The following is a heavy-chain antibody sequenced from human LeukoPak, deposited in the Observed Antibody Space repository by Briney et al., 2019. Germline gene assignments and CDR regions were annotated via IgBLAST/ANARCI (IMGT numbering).Heavy chain of an antibody. J-gene: IGHJ4*02. D-gene: IGHD3-22*01. CDR3: TRDRRRYYYDSSGYKYSDC. CDR1: GFTFGDYA. V-gene: IGHV3-49*03. CDR2: IRSKAYGGTT. Sequence: GGSLRLSCTASGFTFGDYAMSWFRQAPGKGLEWVGFIRSKAYGGTTEYAASVKGRFTISRDDSKSIAYPQMNSLKTEDTAVYYCTRDRRRYYYDSSGYKYSDCWGQGTLVTVSS.